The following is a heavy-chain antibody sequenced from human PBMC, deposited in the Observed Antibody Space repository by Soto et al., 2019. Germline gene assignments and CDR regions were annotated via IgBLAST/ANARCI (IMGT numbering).Heavy chain of an antibody. CDR3: AKLMKGNWYDILTGSHDY. CDR2: ISYDGSNK. D-gene: IGHD3-9*01. CDR1: GLTFSRYS. Sequence: PGGSLRLSCAASGLTFSRYSMRWVRQAPGKGLEWVADISYDGSNKYYADSVKGRFTISRDNSKNTLYLQMNSLRAEDTAVYNCAKLMKGNWYDILTGSHDYWGQGTLVTVS. J-gene: IGHJ4*02. V-gene: IGHV3-30*18.